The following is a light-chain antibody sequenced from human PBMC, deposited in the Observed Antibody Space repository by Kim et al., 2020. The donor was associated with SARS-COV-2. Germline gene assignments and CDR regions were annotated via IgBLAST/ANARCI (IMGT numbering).Light chain of an antibody. CDR1: KLGDKY. CDR3: QAWDSSNEV. J-gene: IGLJ2*01. CDR2: QDS. V-gene: IGLV3-1*01. Sequence: SYELTQPPSVSVSPGQTASITCSGDKLGDKYACWYQQKPGQSPVLVSYQDSKRPSGIPERFSGSNSGNTATLTNSGTQAMDEADYYRQAWDSSNEVFGGG.